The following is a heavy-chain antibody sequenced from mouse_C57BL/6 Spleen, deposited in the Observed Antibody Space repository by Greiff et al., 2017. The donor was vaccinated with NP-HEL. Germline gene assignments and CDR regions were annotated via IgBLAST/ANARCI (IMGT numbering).Heavy chain of an antibody. V-gene: IGHV1-64*01. CDR1: GYTFTSYW. CDR2: IHPNSGST. Sequence: QVQLQQSGAELVKPGASVKLSCKASGYTFTSYWMHWVKQRPGQGLEWIGMIHPNSGSTNYNEKFKSKATLTVDKSSSTAYMQLSSLTSEDSAVYYCAPKMLYYAPFAYWGQGTLVTVSA. CDR3: APKMLYYAPFAY. D-gene: IGHD1-1*01. J-gene: IGHJ3*01.